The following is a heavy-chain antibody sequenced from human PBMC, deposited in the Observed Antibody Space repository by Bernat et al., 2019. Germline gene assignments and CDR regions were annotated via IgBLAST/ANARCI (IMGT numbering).Heavy chain of an antibody. Sequence: EAQLLESGGGLVEPGGSLRLSCAASGFTFSLYAMAWVRQAPGKGLEWVSAISGSGITTYYADSVKGRFTVSRDNSRNTVYLEMSSLTAEDTALYYCAKDEESSGRDHDAFDIWGQGTMVTVSS. CDR2: ISGSGITT. CDR3: AKDEESSGRDHDAFDI. V-gene: IGHV3-23*01. CDR1: GFTFSLYA. J-gene: IGHJ3*02. D-gene: IGHD6-19*01.